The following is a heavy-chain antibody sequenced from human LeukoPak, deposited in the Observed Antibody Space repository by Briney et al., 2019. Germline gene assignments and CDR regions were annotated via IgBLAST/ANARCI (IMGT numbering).Heavy chain of an antibody. D-gene: IGHD4-23*01. J-gene: IGHJ4*02. CDR3: ARDYAGNWPYFDS. V-gene: IGHV3-21*01. Sequence: GGSLRLSCAASGFTFSHYNMVWVRQAPGKGLEWVSSIDSYSTYIYYTDSVKGRFTISRDNAKNSLYLQMSSLRAEDTAVYYCARDYAGNWPYFDSWGQGTLVTVSS. CDR2: IDSYSTYI. CDR1: GFTFSHYN.